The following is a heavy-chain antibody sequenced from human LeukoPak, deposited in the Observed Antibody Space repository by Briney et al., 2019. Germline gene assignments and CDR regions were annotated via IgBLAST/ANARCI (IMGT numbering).Heavy chain of an antibody. D-gene: IGHD1-26*01. CDR3: AKDRSGSYSQGLDY. Sequence: PGGSLRLSCAASGLTFSSYGMDWVRQAPGKGLEWVAFIRYDGTNKYYADSVKGRFTISRDNSKNTLYLQMNSLRAEDTAVYYCAKDRSGSYSQGLDYWGQGTLVTVSS. J-gene: IGHJ4*02. CDR1: GLTFSSYG. V-gene: IGHV3-30*02. CDR2: IRYDGTNK.